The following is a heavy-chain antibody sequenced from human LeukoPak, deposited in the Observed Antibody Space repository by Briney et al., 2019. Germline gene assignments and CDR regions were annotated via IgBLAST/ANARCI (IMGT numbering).Heavy chain of an antibody. J-gene: IGHJ6*02. Sequence: SVKVSCKASGGTFSSYAISWVRQAPGQGLEWMGRIIPILGIASYAQKFQGRVTITADKSTSTAYMELSSLRSEDTAVYYCAIPSGSYLNYYYYGMDVWGRGTTVTVSS. CDR2: IIPILGIA. D-gene: IGHD1-26*01. CDR3: AIPSGSYLNYYYYGMDV. CDR1: GGTFSSYA. V-gene: IGHV1-69*04.